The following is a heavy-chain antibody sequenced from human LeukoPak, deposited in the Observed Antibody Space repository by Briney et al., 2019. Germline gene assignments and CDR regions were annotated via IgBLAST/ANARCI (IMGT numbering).Heavy chain of an antibody. Sequence: PSETLSLTCAVYGGSFSGYYWSWIRQPPGKGLEWIGEINHSGSTNYNPSLKSRVTISVGTSKNQFSLKLSSVTAADTAVYYCAREVYYYDSSGSNWFDPWGQGTLVTVSS. CDR2: INHSGST. J-gene: IGHJ5*02. CDR3: AREVYYYDSSGSNWFDP. D-gene: IGHD3-22*01. V-gene: IGHV4-34*01. CDR1: GGSFSGYY.